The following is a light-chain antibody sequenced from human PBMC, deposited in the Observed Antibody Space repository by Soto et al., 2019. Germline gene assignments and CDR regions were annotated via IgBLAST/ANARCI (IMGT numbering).Light chain of an antibody. CDR1: SSDVGGYNY. Sequence: QSALTQAASVSGSPGQSITISCTGTSSDVGGYNYVSWCQQHPGKAPKLMIYDVSNRPSGVSNRFSGSKSGNTASLTISGLQAEDEADYYCSSYTSSSTLGHVVFGGGTKLTVL. CDR2: DVS. J-gene: IGLJ2*01. CDR3: SSYTSSSTLGHVV. V-gene: IGLV2-14*01.